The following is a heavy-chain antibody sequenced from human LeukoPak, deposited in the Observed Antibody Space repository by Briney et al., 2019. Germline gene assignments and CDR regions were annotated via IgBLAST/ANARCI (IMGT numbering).Heavy chain of an antibody. CDR2: INPYSGDT. V-gene: IGHV1-2*02. Sequence: GASVKVSCKASGYTFTAYYIHWVRQAPGQGREWMGWINPYSGDTNYAQKFQGRVTMTRDTSISTAYMEVSRLRSDDTAVYYCSRGRWSSSAFPIDYWGQGTLVTVSS. J-gene: IGHJ4*02. CDR1: GYTFTAYY. D-gene: IGHD6-6*01. CDR3: SRGRWSSSAFPIDY.